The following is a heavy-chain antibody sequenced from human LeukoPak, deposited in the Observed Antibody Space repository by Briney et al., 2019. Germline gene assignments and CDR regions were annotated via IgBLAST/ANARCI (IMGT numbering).Heavy chain of an antibody. Sequence: GGSLRLSCAASGFTVSSNYMSWVRQAPGKGLERVSVIYSGGSTYYADSVKGRFTISRDDSKNIAYLQMNSLKIEDTAVYYCTRVPIRTVTLAIVVRGHDVFDIWGQGTMVTVSS. V-gene: IGHV3-66*01. CDR1: GFTVSSNY. D-gene: IGHD1-26*01. CDR3: TRVPIRTVTLAIVVRGHDVFDI. J-gene: IGHJ3*02. CDR2: IYSGGST.